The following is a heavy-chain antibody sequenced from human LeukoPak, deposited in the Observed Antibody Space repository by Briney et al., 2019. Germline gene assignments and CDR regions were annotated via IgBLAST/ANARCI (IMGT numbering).Heavy chain of an antibody. J-gene: IGHJ4*02. CDR2: ISSSGSTI. CDR3: AVTGDGCSGIAVAGAFDY. Sequence: GGSLRLSCAASGFTFSDYYMSWIRQAPGKGLEWVSYISSSGSTIYYADSVKGRFTISRDNAKNSLYLQMNSLRAEDTAVYYCAVTGDGCSGIAVAGAFDYWGQGTLVTVSS. D-gene: IGHD6-19*01. V-gene: IGHV3-11*01. CDR1: GFTFSDYY.